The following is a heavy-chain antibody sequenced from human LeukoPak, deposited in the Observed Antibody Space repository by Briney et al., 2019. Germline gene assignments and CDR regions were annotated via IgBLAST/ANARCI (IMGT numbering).Heavy chain of an antibody. CDR2: IWYDGSNK. CDR1: GFTFSSYG. D-gene: IGHD1-20*01. J-gene: IGHJ4*02. CDR3: AKDLTGTSTYYLDY. Sequence: GGSLRLSCAASGFTFSSYGMHWVRQAPGKGLEWVAVIWYDGSNKYYADSVKGRFTISRDNSKNTLYLQMNSLRAEDTAVYYCAKDLTGTSTYYLDYWGQGTLVTVSS. V-gene: IGHV3-33*06.